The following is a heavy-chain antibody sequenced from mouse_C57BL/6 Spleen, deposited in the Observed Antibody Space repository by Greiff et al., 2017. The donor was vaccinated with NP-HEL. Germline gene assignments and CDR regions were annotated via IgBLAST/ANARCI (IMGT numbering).Heavy chain of an antibody. V-gene: IGHV1-64*01. CDR1: GYTFTSYW. CDR3: ARGGDDGYYDFDV. J-gene: IGHJ1*03. Sequence: VQLQQPGAELVKPGASVKLSCKASGYTFTSYWMHWVKQRPGQGLEWIGMIHPNSGSTNYNEKFKSKATLTVDKSSSTAYMQLSSLTSEDSAVYYWARGGDDGYYDFDVWGTGTTVTVSA. CDR2: IHPNSGST. D-gene: IGHD2-3*01.